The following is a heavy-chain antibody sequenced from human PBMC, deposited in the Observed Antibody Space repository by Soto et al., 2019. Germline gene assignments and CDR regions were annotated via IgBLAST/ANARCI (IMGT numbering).Heavy chain of an antibody. V-gene: IGHV1-18*01. D-gene: IGHD1-26*01. CDR1: GYTFTSYG. CDR2: ISAYNGNT. Sequence: ASVKVSCKASGYTFTSYGISCVRQAPGQGLEWMGWISAYNGNTKYAQKFQGRVTMTTDTSTSTAYMELRSLRSDDTAVYYCARDLGGSYYAPVDYWGQGTLVTVSS. J-gene: IGHJ4*02. CDR3: ARDLGGSYYAPVDY.